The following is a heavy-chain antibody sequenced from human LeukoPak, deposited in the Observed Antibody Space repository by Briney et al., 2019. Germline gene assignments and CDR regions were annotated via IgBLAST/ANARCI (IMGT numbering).Heavy chain of an antibody. CDR2: IDPNSGGT. V-gene: IGHV1-2*02. CDR3: ARGAVEGDDFWSRASPRNWFDP. Sequence: ASVKVSCKASGYTFTGYSMHWVRQAPGQGLEWMGWIDPNSGGTNFAQKFQDRVTMTRDTSITTAYMELSSLRSEDTAVYYCARGAVEGDDFWSRASPRNWFDPWGQGTLVTVSS. CDR1: GYTFTGYS. J-gene: IGHJ5*02. D-gene: IGHD3-3*01.